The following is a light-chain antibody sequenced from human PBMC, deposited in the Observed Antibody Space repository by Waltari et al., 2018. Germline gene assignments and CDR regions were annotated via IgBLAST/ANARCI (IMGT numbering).Light chain of an antibody. CDR1: RDISTK. J-gene: IGKJ1*01. CDR3: QGYVDDLWT. V-gene: IGKV1-5*03. CDR2: NAS. Sequence: DILMTQSPPTLSASMGDRVTITCRASRDISTKLAWYQQKPGRAPKLLITNASSLGSGVPARFSGSGSGIEFTLTISTLQPDDFATYYCQGYVDDLWTFGQGTKVEIK.